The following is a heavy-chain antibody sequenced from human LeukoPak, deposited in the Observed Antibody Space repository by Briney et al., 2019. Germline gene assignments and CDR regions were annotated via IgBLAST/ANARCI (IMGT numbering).Heavy chain of an antibody. Sequence: SVKVPCKASGGTFSSYAISWVRQAPGQGLEWMGRIIPIFGTANYAQKFQGRVTITTDESTSTAYMELSSLRSEDTAVYYCARPIAAAGNDAFDIWGQGTMVTVSS. CDR2: IIPIFGTA. CDR3: ARPIAAAGNDAFDI. J-gene: IGHJ3*02. V-gene: IGHV1-69*05. CDR1: GGTFSSYA. D-gene: IGHD6-13*01.